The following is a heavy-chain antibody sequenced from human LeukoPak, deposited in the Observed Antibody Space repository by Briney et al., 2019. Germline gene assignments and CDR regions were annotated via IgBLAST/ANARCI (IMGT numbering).Heavy chain of an antibody. J-gene: IGHJ3*02. D-gene: IGHD5-24*01. CDR3: ARDRGPTRAFDI. Sequence: PGGSLRLSCAASGFTVSSNYMSWVRQAPGKGLEWISVIYSGVPTYYADSAKSRFTISRDNSKNTLYLQMNSLRAEDTAVYYCARDRGPTRAFDIWGQGTMVTVS. CDR2: IYSGVPT. CDR1: GFTVSSNY. V-gene: IGHV3-53*01.